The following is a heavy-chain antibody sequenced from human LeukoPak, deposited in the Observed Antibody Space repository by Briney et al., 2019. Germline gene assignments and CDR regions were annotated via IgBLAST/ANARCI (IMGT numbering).Heavy chain of an antibody. CDR2: IYIGDYDT. D-gene: IGHD4-23*01. CDR3: ARRPTVVTPFDY. V-gene: IGHV5-51*01. CDR1: GYRFSSYW. Sequence: GESLKISCKGSGYRFSSYWIAWVRQMPATGLEWMGIIYIGDYDTRYSPSFQGQVTIPADKSISTAYLQWSSLKASDTAMYYCARRPTVVTPFDYWGQGTLVTVSS. J-gene: IGHJ4*02.